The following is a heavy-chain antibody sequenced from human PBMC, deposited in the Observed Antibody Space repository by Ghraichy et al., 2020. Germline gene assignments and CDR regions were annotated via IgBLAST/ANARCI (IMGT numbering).Heavy chain of an antibody. CDR2: ISSIGSTM. CDR3: ARERSSSPAPHNDAFDV. J-gene: IGHJ3*01. Sequence: GGSLRLSCSASGFIFSDYYFHWIRQAPGKGLEWVAYISSIGSTMYYADSVKGRFTISRDNARNSLFLHMNSLRPADTALYYCARERSSSPAPHNDAFDVWGQGTLVTVSS. D-gene: IGHD6-13*01. CDR1: GFIFSDYY. V-gene: IGHV3-11*01.